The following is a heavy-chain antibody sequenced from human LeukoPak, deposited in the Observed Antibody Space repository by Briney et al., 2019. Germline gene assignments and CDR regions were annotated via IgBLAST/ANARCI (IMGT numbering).Heavy chain of an antibody. V-gene: IGHV1-69*13. D-gene: IGHD1-26*01. J-gene: IGHJ5*02. CDR1: GGTFTSYA. Sequence: SVKVSCKTSGGTFTSYAITWVRQAPGQGLEWMGKIIPISGTTNYAQKFQGRVTFTADESTSTAYMELSSLRSENTALYYCARKLRLGGNWFDPWGQGTLVTVSS. CDR3: ARKLRLGGNWFDP. CDR2: IIPISGTT.